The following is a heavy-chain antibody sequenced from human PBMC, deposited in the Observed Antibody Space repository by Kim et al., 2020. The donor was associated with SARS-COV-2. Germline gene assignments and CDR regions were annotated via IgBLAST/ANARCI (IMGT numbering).Heavy chain of an antibody. Sequence: QGRVTITADKSTSTAYMELSSLRSEDTAVYYCAREGSSSGYIKLYNWFDPWGQGTLVTVSS. CDR3: AREGSSSGYIKLYNWFDP. D-gene: IGHD3-22*01. J-gene: IGHJ5*02. V-gene: IGHV1-69*04.